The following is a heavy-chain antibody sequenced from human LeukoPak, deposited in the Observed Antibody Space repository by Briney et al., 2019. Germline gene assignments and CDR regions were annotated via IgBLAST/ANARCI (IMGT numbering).Heavy chain of an antibody. Sequence: PSETLSLTCTVSGGSISSYYWSWIRQPPGRGLEWIGYIYYSGSTNYNPSLKSRVTISVDTSKNQFSLKLSSVTAADTAVYYCARADSSGGYYFDYCGQGTLVTVSS. D-gene: IGHD3-22*01. CDR1: GGSISSYY. J-gene: IGHJ4*02. V-gene: IGHV4-59*01. CDR3: ARADSSGGYYFDY. CDR2: IYYSGST.